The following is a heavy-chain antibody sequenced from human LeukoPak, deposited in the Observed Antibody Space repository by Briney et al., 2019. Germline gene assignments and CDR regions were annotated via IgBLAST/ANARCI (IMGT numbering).Heavy chain of an antibody. Sequence: ASVKVSCKSPGYTFNGYYMHWVRQAPGQGLEWMGWINPNSGGTNYAQKFQGRVTMTRDTSISTAYMELSRLRSDDTAVYYCASGAMASPRFDYWGQGTLVTVSS. CDR2: INPNSGGT. CDR3: ASGAMASPRFDY. D-gene: IGHD5-18*01. J-gene: IGHJ4*02. V-gene: IGHV1-2*02. CDR1: GYTFNGYY.